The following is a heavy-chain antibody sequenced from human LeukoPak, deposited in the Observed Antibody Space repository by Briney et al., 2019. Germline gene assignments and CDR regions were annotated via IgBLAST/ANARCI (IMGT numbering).Heavy chain of an antibody. Sequence: SETLSLTCAVSGGSISSGGYSWSWIRQPPGKGLEWIGYIYHSGSTYYNPSLKSRVTISVDRSKNQFSLKLSSVTAADTAVYYCARVHYCSSTSCYRWWYFDLWSRGTLVTVSS. CDR2: IYHSGST. V-gene: IGHV4-30-2*01. CDR3: ARVHYCSSTSCYRWWYFDL. D-gene: IGHD2-2*01. CDR1: GGSISSGGYS. J-gene: IGHJ2*01.